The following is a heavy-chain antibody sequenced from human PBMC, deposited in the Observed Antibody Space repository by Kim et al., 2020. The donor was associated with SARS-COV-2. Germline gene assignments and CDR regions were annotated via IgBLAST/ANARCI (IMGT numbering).Heavy chain of an antibody. J-gene: IGHJ3*02. V-gene: IGHV4-39*01. Sequence: PSLKSRVTISVDTSKNQFSLKLSSVTAADTAVYYCAAYCSGGSCYNAFDIWGQGTMVTVSS. D-gene: IGHD2-15*01. CDR3: AAYCSGGSCYNAFDI.